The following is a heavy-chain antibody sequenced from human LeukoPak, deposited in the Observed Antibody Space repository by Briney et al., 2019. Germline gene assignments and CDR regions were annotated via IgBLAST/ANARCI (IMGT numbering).Heavy chain of an antibody. CDR3: ASKTPQDIVVVVAASYYYYYGMDV. D-gene: IGHD2-15*01. CDR2: IIPSFGPA. CDR1: GDTFRKYA. J-gene: IGHJ6*02. V-gene: IGHV1-69*13. Sequence: GASVKVSCKASGDTFRKYAISWVRQAPGQGLEWMGGIIPSFGPADYAQKFQGRVTITADESTSTAYMELSSLRSEDTAVYYCASKTPQDIVVVVAASYYYYYGMDVWGQGTTVTVSS.